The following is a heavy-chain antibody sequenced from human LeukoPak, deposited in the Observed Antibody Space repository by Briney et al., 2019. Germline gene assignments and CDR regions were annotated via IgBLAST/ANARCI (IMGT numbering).Heavy chain of an antibody. Sequence: GGSLRLSCAASGFTFSGSAIHWVRQASGKGLEWVGRIRSKANSYATAYVESVKGRFTISRDDSKNTAYLQMNSLKTEDTAVYYCTRKEYYCDSSGFRQDFDYWGQGTLVTVSS. V-gene: IGHV3-73*01. CDR1: GFTFSGSA. CDR3: TRKEYYCDSSGFRQDFDY. CDR2: IRSKANSYAT. D-gene: IGHD3-22*01. J-gene: IGHJ4*02.